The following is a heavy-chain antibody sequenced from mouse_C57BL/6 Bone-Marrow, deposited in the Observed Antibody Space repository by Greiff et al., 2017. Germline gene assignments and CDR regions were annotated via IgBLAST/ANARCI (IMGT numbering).Heavy chain of an antibody. CDR2: ISSGGSYT. CDR1: GFTFSSYG. J-gene: IGHJ2*01. Sequence: DVKLVESGGDLVKPGGSLKLSCAASGFTFSSYGMSWVRQTPDKRLEWVATISSGGSYTYYPDSVKGRFTISRDNAKNTLYLQMGSLKSEDTAMYYCAIQVRVRDCFDYWGQGTTLTVSS. D-gene: IGHD2-13*01. V-gene: IGHV5-6*02. CDR3: AIQVRVRDCFDY.